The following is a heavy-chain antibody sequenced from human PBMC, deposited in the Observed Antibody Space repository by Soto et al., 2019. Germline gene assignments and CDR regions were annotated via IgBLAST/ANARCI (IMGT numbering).Heavy chain of an antibody. CDR3: ARDGSFGKRFGDPD. CDR1: GFTFSSYW. V-gene: IGHV3-74*01. Sequence: PGGSLRLSCAASGFTFSSYWMHWVRQAPGKGLVWVSRINSDGSSTSYADSVKGRFTISRDNAKNTLYLQMNSLRAEDTAVYYCARDGSFGKRFGDPDWGQGTLVTVAS. J-gene: IGHJ4*02. CDR2: INSDGSST. D-gene: IGHD3-10*01.